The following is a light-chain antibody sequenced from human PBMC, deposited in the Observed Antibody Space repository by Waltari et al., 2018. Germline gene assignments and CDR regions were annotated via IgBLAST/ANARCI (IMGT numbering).Light chain of an antibody. Sequence: SCMASQSVSTYLAWYQQRPGQPPRRLIYDSSFRATGIPARFSGSGSETDFTLTISSLEPEDFAVYYCQQRYKWPLTFGGGSKVEI. CDR2: DSS. J-gene: IGKJ4*01. CDR1: QSVSTY. V-gene: IGKV3-11*01. CDR3: QQRYKWPLT.